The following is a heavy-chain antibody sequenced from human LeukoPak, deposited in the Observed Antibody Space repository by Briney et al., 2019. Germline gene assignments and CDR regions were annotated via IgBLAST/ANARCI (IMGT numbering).Heavy chain of an antibody. CDR1: GFIFSDYV. V-gene: IGHV3-30*02. CDR2: IRYDGSHK. J-gene: IGHJ4*02. CDR3: ARDSSYYYDSSGYQPVDY. Sequence: GGSLRLSCAASGFIFSDYVMNWLRQAPGRGLEWVAYIRYDGSHKYYIDSVKGRFTISRDNAKNSLYLQMNSLRAEDTAVYYCARDSSYYYDSSGYQPVDYWGQGTLVTVSS. D-gene: IGHD3-22*01.